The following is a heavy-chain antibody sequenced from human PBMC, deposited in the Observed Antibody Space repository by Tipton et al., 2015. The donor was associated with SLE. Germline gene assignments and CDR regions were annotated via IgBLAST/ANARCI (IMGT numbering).Heavy chain of an antibody. CDR2: LFTSGTT. Sequence: GLVKPSETLFLTCTVSGAAVSSYYWSWIRLPPGKGLEWIGHLFTSGTTNYNPSLQSRVSMSVDTSKNQFSLNFNSVTAADTAVYFCVRQSTLVVTLLDPWGQGTLVTVSS. J-gene: IGHJ5*02. CDR3: VRQSTLVVTLLDP. CDR1: GAAVSSYY. V-gene: IGHV4-4*07. D-gene: IGHD2-21*02.